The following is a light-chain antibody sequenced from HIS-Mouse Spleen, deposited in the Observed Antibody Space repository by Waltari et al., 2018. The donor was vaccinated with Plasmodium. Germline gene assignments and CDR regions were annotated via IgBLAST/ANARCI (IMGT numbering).Light chain of an antibody. J-gene: IGLJ3*02. CDR1: ALPNTS. CDR3: QSADSSGTPNWV. V-gene: IGLV3-25*03. CDR2: KDS. Sequence: SYELTQPPPVSVSPGQTARITCFGDALPNTSAYWYQQKPGQAPVLVMYKDSERPSGIPERFSGSSSGTTVTLTISGVQAEDEADYYCQSADSSGTPNWVFGGGTKLTVL.